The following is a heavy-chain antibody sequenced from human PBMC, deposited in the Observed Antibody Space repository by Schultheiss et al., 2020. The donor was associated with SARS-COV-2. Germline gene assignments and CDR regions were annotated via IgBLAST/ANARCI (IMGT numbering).Heavy chain of an antibody. CDR2: IKQDGSEK. J-gene: IGHJ6*02. CDR3: ARGDTAMPGDAYYYYYGMDV. Sequence: GGSLRLSCAASGFTFSSYSMNWVRQAPGKGLEWVANIKQDGSEKYYVDSVKGRFTISRDNSKNTLYLQMNSLRAEDTAVYYCARGDTAMPGDAYYYYYGMDVWGQGTTVTVSS. CDR1: GFTFSSYS. V-gene: IGHV3-7*01. D-gene: IGHD5-18*01.